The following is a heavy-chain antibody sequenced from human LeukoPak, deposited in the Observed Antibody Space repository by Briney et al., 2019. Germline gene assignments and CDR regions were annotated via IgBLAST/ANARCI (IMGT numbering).Heavy chain of an antibody. CDR2: ISSSTSYI. D-gene: IGHD3-16*01. Sequence: GGSLRLSCAASGFTFSSYSMNWIRQAPGKGLEWVSSISSSTSYIYYADSVKGRFTISKDNAKNSLYLQMNSLRAEDTAVYYCARMALGYWGQGTLVTVSS. CDR3: ARMALGY. J-gene: IGHJ4*02. CDR1: GFTFSSYS. V-gene: IGHV3-21*01.